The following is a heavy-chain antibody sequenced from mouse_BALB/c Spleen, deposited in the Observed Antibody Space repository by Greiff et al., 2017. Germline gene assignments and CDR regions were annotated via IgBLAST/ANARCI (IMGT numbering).Heavy chain of an antibody. CDR3: ARGGYYAMDY. CDR2: IDPSDSYT. Sequence: QVQLQQPGAELVKPGASVKLSCKASGYTFTSYWMHWVKQRPGQGLEWIGEIDPSDSYTNYNQKFKGKATLTVDKSSSTAYMRLSSLTSEDSAFYYCARGGYYAMDYWGQGTSVTVSS. CDR1: GYTFTSYW. J-gene: IGHJ4*01. V-gene: IGHV1-69*02.